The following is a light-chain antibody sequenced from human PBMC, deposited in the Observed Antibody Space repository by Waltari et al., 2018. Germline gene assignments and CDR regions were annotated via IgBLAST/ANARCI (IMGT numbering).Light chain of an antibody. V-gene: IGLV1-44*01. CDR2: SYT. CDR3: AAWDYRLNIWV. Sequence: QSVLTQPPSASGTPGQRVTISCSGTTSNIGRDTVNWFRHLPGTAPTLLMYSYTQPPSGVPDRVAGSKSGTSASLAISGLQSDDEADYYCAAWDYRLNIWVFGGGTKLTVL. CDR1: TSNIGRDT. J-gene: IGLJ3*02.